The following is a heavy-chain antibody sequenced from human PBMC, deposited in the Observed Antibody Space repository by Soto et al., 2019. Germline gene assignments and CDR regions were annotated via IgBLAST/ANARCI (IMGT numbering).Heavy chain of an antibody. CDR3: ARAHRTFIGYCSPNSCPSRGWFDA. CDR2: VIAIFCTA. V-gene: IGHV1-69*06. D-gene: IGHD2-2*01. CDR1: GGTFSSYA. J-gene: IGHJ5*02. Sequence: SVKVSCKASGGTFSSYAISWVRQAPGEGSEGMGGVIAIFCTANYAQKFEGRVSITAVKSTSTAYMELSSLRSEDTAVYYCARAHRTFIGYCSPNSCPSRGWFDAWGQGTLVTVSS.